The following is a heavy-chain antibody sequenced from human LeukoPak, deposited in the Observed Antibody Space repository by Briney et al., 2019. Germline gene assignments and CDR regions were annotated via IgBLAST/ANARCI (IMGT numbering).Heavy chain of an antibody. CDR2: ISWNSGSI. CDR3: AKGRSFDAFVI. Sequence: GGSLRLSCAASGFTFDDYAMHWVRQAPGKGLEWVSGISWNSGSIGYADSVKGRFTISRDNAKNSLYLQMNSLRAEDTALYYCAKGRSFDAFVIWGQGTMVTVSS. D-gene: IGHD1-26*01. J-gene: IGHJ3*02. CDR1: GFTFDDYA. V-gene: IGHV3-9*01.